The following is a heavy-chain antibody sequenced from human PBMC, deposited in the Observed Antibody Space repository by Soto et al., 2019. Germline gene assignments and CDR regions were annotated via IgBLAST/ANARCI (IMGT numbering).Heavy chain of an antibody. D-gene: IGHD3-22*01. CDR3: AREGGSYDSGGYLIRGAFDI. J-gene: IGHJ3*02. CDR2: IYFRGNT. CDR1: GDSISRIDYY. Sequence: SETLSLTCSVSGDSISRIDYYWTWIRQHPEKGLEWIGNIYFRGNTYYSPSLESRLTISVDTSKNQFSLKLTSVTAADTAVYYCAREGGSYDSGGYLIRGAFDIWGQGTMVNVSS. V-gene: IGHV4-31*03.